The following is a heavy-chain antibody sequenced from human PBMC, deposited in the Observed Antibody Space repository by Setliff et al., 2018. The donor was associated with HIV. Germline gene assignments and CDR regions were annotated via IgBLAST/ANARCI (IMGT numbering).Heavy chain of an antibody. CDR2: LYNNGVT. V-gene: IGHV4-39*01. J-gene: IGHJ3*02. Sequence: SETLSLTCTVSGVSITSNSYYWGWIRQPPGKGLEWIGSLYNNGVTYYNPSLRSRVTIFVDLSKNQFSLKLTSVTAADTAMYYCANAPYPRGAFDIWGQGTKVTVSS. CDR3: ANAPYPRGAFDI. D-gene: IGHD3-10*01. CDR1: GVSITSNSYY.